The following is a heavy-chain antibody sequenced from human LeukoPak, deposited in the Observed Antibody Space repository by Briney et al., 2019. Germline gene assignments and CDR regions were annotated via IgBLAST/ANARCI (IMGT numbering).Heavy chain of an antibody. V-gene: IGHV3-23*01. J-gene: IGHJ4*02. D-gene: IGHD3-10*01. Sequence: PGGSLRLSCAASGFTFIDYAMSGGREGPGEGLWWGSVIIDGVGTTYYAVSVRGRLTISRDNSKNRLYLQMNSLRGEDTAVYYCAKAFQRGVLITSQDWGQGTQVTVSS. CDR2: IIDGVGTT. CDR1: GFTFIDYA. CDR3: AKAFQRGVLITSQD.